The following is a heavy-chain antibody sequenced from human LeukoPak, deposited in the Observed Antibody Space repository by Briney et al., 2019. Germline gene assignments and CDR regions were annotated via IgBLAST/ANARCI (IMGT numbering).Heavy chain of an antibody. CDR1: GFTLSSYW. D-gene: IGHD3-3*01. J-gene: IGHJ4*02. V-gene: IGHV3-7*01. CDR2: IKQDGSEK. CDR3: ARDRGFWSGYFDY. Sequence: GGSLRLSCAASGFTLSSYWMSCVRQAPGKGLVWVANIKQDGSEKYYVDSVKGRFTISRHNAKNSPYLQMHSLRAEDTAVYYCARDRGFWSGYFDYWGQGTLVAVSS.